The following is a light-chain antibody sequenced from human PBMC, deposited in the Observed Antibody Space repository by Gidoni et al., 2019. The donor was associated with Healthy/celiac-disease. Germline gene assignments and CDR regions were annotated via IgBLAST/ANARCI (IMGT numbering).Light chain of an antibody. CDR3: QQYGSSPRT. CDR2: GAS. J-gene: IGKJ1*01. CDR1: QSGSSSY. Sequence: EIVLTQSPGTMSLSPGERATRSCRASQSGSSSYLAWYQQKPGHAPRLLIYGASSRATGIPDRFSGSGSGTDFTLTISRLEPEDFAVYYCQQYGSSPRTFGQGTKVEIK. V-gene: IGKV3-20*01.